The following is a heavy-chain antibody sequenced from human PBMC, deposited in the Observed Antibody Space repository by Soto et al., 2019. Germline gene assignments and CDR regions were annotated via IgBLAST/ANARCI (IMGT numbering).Heavy chain of an antibody. Sequence: ETLSLTCTVSGGSMRNYFWTWIRQPPGKGLEWIGYIHYSGTTSFFPSYNPSLRSRVTISEDTSKNQFSLKLLSVTTADTAVYFCAAGEASSRNLAPYYLDFWGQGTLVTVS. CDR2: IHYSGTT. V-gene: IGHV4-59*01. D-gene: IGHD6-13*01. CDR3: AAGEASSRNLAPYYLDF. CDR1: GGSMRNYF. J-gene: IGHJ4*02.